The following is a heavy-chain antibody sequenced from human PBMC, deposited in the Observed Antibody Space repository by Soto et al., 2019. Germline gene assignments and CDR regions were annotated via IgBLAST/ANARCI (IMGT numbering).Heavy chain of an antibody. CDR1: GDSMSSGAYY. CDR3: ASSYSGYLDN. D-gene: IGHD3-22*01. CDR2: IYYSGNT. Sequence: QVQLQESGPGLVKPSQTLSLTCTVSGDSMSSGAYYCNWIRQHPGKGLEWIGYIYYSGNTYYNPSLKSRIVISVDTSKNQFSLNLGSVTAADTAIYYCASSYSGYLDNWGRGALVTVSS. V-gene: IGHV4-31*03. J-gene: IGHJ4*02.